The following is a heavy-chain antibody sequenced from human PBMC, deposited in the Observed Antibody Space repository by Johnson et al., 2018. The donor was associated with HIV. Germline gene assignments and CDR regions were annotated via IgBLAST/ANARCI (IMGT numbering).Heavy chain of an antibody. D-gene: IGHD1-26*01. CDR2: IKQDDSEK. V-gene: IGHV3-7*01. Sequence: VQLVESGGGVVQPGGSLRLSCAASGFTFNSYWMNWVRQAPGKGLELVANIKQDDSEKYYVDSVKDRFTISRDNAKNSLYLQMNSLRAEDTAVYYCARGSAWELLPNDAFDIWGQGTMVTVSS. CDR3: ARGSAWELLPNDAFDI. CDR1: GFTFNSYW. J-gene: IGHJ3*02.